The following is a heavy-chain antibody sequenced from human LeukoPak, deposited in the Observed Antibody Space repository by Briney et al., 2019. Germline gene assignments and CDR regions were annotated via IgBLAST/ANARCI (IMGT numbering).Heavy chain of an antibody. CDR3: ARTYGDYASYYYYYYMDV. J-gene: IGHJ6*03. CDR2: IYSGGST. V-gene: IGHV3-66*02. CDR1: GFTFSSYA. D-gene: IGHD4-17*01. Sequence: GGSLRLSCAASGFTFSSYAMSWVRQAPGKGLEWVSVIYSGGSTYYADSVKGRFTISRDNSKNTLYLQMNSLRAEDTAVYYRARTYGDYASYYYYYYMDVWGKGTTVTVSS.